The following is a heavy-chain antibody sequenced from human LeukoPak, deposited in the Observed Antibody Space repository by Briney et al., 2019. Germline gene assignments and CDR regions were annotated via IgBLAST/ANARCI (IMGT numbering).Heavy chain of an antibody. V-gene: IGHV3-53*01. D-gene: IGHD3-22*01. CDR3: AKATKSIVVDNYFDY. CDR1: GFFFSDYH. J-gene: IGHJ4*02. Sequence: AGGSLRLSCAASGFFFSDYHMAWVRQAPGKGLELVSAIVGSTRHYADSVKGRFTVSRDNSQNTLYLQMNSLRAEATAVYYCAKATKSIVVDNYFDYWGQGALVTVSS. CDR2: IVGSTR.